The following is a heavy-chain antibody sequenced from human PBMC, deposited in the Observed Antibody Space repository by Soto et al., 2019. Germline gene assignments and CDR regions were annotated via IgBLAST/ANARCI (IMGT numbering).Heavy chain of an antibody. CDR2: IYWDDDK. CDR3: IQSRCGGDCLQSYASHYYYGMDV. J-gene: IGHJ6*02. D-gene: IGHD2-21*02. V-gene: IGHV2-5*02. CDR1: GISLSTSGVG. Sequence: QITLKESGPTLVKPTQTLTLTCTFSGISLSTSGVGVGWIRQPPGKALEWLALIYWDDDKRYSPSLRSRLTINKDTSKNQVVLTMTNMDPVDTATYYCIQSRCGGDCLQSYASHYYYGMDVWGQGTTVTVSS.